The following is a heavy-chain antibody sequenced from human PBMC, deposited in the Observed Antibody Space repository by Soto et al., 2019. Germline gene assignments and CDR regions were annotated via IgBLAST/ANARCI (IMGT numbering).Heavy chain of an antibody. J-gene: IGHJ4*02. CDR2: IHYSGTT. CDR1: GGSVRNYL. Sequence: XTLSLPCTVSGGSVRNYLWTWIRQPPGKGVEWIGYIHYSGTTSFFPSYNPPLRSRVTISEDTSKNQFSLKLLSVTTADTAVYFCAAGEASSRNLAPYYLDFWGQGTLVTVSS. D-gene: IGHD6-13*01. V-gene: IGHV4-59*02. CDR3: AAGEASSRNLAPYYLDF.